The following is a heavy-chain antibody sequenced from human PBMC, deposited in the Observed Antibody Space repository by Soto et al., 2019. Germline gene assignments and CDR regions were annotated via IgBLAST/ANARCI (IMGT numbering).Heavy chain of an antibody. CDR3: AREDWNIGQFRFDP. Sequence: GGSLRLSCAASGFIFSSYWMHWVRQAPGNVLVWVTRINNDGSFISYADSVKGLFTISRDIAKNTLYLQMNSLRAEDTAVYYCAREDWNIGQFRFDPWGQGTLVTVSS. CDR2: INNDGSFI. J-gene: IGHJ5*02. CDR1: GFIFSSYW. V-gene: IGHV3-74*01. D-gene: IGHD1-1*01.